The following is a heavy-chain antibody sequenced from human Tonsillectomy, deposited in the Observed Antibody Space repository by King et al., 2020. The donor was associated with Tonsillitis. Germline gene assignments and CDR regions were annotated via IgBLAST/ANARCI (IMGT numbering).Heavy chain of an antibody. CDR3: GCPGGGHDAFDI. CDR1: GYTFTGYY. V-gene: IGHV1-2*02. D-gene: IGHD3-10*01. Sequence: QLVQSGAEVKKPGASVKVSCKASGYTFTGYYMHWVRQAPGQGLEWMGWINPNSGGTNYAQKFQGRVTMTRATSISTANMDLNRLSSDNTAVYYCGCPGGGHDAFDIWGQGTMVTVSS. CDR2: INPNSGGT. J-gene: IGHJ3*02.